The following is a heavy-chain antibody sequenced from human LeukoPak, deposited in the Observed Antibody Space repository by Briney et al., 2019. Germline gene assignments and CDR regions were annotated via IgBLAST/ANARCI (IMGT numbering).Heavy chain of an antibody. Sequence: PSETLSLTCTVSGGSFSSGGYYWSWIRQHPGKGLEWIGYIFYSGNTYYNPSLKSRLTISMDTSKNQFSLSLSSVTAADTAVYYCARGAYSGSWYFNHWGQGTLVTVSS. D-gene: IGHD6-13*01. CDR2: IFYSGNT. J-gene: IGHJ4*02. V-gene: IGHV4-31*03. CDR1: GGSFSSGGYY. CDR3: ARGAYSGSWYFNH.